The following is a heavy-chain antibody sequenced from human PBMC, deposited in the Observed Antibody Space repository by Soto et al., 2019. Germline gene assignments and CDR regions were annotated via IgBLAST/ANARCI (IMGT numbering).Heavy chain of an antibody. J-gene: IGHJ4*02. CDR2: INHIGST. V-gene: IGHV4-59*12. CDR3: ARGPLYCYDSSGFDY. CDR1: GGSISSYY. Sequence: SETLSLTCTVSGGSISSYYWSWIRQPPGKGLEWIGEINHIGSTNYNPSLKSRVTISVDTSKSQFSLKLSSVTAADTAVYYCARGPLYCYDSSGFDYWGQGTLVTVSS. D-gene: IGHD3-22*01.